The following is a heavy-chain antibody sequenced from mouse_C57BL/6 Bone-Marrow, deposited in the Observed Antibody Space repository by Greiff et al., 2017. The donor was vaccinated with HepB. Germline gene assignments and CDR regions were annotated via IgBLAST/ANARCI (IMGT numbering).Heavy chain of an antibody. D-gene: IGHD2-2*01. CDR2: INPNNGGT. CDR1: GYTFTDYY. Sequence: VQLQQSGPELVKPGASVKISCKASGYTFTDYYMNWVKQSHGKSLEWIGDINPNNGGTSYNQKFKGKATLTVDKSSSTAYMELRSLTSEDSAVYYCARLGLGYMYYFDYWGQGTTLTVSS. CDR3: ARLGLGYMYYFDY. V-gene: IGHV1-26*01. J-gene: IGHJ2*01.